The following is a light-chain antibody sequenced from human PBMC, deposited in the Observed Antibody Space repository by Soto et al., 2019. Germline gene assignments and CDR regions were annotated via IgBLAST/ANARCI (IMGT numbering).Light chain of an antibody. V-gene: IGKV3-11*01. Sequence: EIVLTQSPATLSLSPGKRAILSCRASQSVGSYLAWYQQKPGQAPRLLIYDASNRATGIPARFSGSGSGTDFTLTISSLEPEDFAVYYCQQRSNWPPLTFGGGTKVEIK. J-gene: IGKJ4*01. CDR1: QSVGSY. CDR3: QQRSNWPPLT. CDR2: DAS.